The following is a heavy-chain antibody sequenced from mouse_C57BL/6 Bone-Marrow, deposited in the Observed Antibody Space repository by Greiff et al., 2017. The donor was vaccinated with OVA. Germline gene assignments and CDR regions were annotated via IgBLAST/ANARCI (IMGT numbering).Heavy chain of an antibody. J-gene: IGHJ1*03. CDR2: IRNKANGYTT. V-gene: IGHV7-3*01. CDR3: ARYGYSFYWYFDV. D-gene: IGHD2-3*01. CDR1: GFTFTDYY. Sequence: EVMLVESGGGLVQPGGSLSLSCAASGFTFTDYYMSWVRQPPGKALEWLGFIRNKANGYTTEYSASVKGRFTISRDNYQSILYLQMNALRAEDSATYYCARYGYSFYWYFDVWGTGTTVTVSS.